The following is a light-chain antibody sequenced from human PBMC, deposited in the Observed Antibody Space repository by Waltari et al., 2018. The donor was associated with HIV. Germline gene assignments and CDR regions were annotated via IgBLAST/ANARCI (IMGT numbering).Light chain of an antibody. CDR3: AAWDDSLSVWV. V-gene: IGLV1-47*01. CDR1: SSNIGSNY. J-gene: IGLJ3*02. CDR2: RNN. Sequence: QSVLTQPPSASGTPGQRVTISCSGSSSNIGSNYVYWYQQLPGTAPKLLIYRNNQRPSGVPYRFSGSKSGTSASLAISGLRSEDEADYYCAAWDDSLSVWVFGGGTKLTVL.